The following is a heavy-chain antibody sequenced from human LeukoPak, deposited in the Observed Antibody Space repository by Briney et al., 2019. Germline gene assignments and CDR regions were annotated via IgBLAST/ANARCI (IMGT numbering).Heavy chain of an antibody. J-gene: IGHJ4*02. CDR2: IYYSGST. Sequence: SETLSLTCTVSGGSISSGDYYWSWIRQPPGKGLEWIGYIYYSGSTYYNPSLKSRVTISVDTSKNQFSLRLSSVTAADTAVYYCARRSVGWVDYWGQGTLVTVSS. D-gene: IGHD3-16*01. CDR1: GGSISSGDYY. V-gene: IGHV4-30-4*01. CDR3: ARRSVGWVDY.